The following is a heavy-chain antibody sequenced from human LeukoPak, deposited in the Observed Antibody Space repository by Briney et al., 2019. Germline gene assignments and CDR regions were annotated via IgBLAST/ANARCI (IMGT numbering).Heavy chain of an antibody. D-gene: IGHD3-16*01. J-gene: IGHJ6*03. CDR3: ARVLGDPYYYYYYMDV. CDR2: IYYSGST. Sequence: PSETLSLTCTVSGGSISSYYWSWIRQHPGKGLEWIGYIYYSGSTNYNPSLKSRVTISVDTSKNQFSLKLSSVTAADTAVYYCARVLGDPYYYYYYMDVWGKGTTVTVSS. V-gene: IGHV4-59*01. CDR1: GGSISSYY.